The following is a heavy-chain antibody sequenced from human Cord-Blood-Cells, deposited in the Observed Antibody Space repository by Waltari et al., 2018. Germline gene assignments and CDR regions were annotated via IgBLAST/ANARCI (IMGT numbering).Heavy chain of an antibody. CDR2: INPNSGGT. V-gene: IGHV1-2*02. Sequence: QVQLGQSGAEVKKPGASVKVSCKASGYTFTGYYLHVVRPAPGQGLEWMGWINPNSGGTNYAQKFQGRVTMTRDTSISTAYMELSRLRSDDTAVYYCARGYSSSYYYYGMDVWGQGTTVTVSS. J-gene: IGHJ6*02. D-gene: IGHD6-6*01. CDR3: ARGYSSSYYYYGMDV. CDR1: GYTFTGYY.